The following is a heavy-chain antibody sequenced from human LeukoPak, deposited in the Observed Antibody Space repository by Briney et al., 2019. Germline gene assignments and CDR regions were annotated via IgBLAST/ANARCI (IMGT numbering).Heavy chain of an antibody. CDR2: IYYSGST. CDR1: GGSISSYY. Sequence: PSETLSLTCTVSGGSISSYYWSWIRQPPGKGLEWIGYIYYSGSTNYNPSLKSRVTISVDTSKNQFSLKLSSVTAADTAVYYCARSTLGYWYFDLWGRGTLVTVSS. V-gene: IGHV4-59*08. J-gene: IGHJ2*01. CDR3: ARSTLGYWYFDL. D-gene: IGHD2/OR15-2a*01.